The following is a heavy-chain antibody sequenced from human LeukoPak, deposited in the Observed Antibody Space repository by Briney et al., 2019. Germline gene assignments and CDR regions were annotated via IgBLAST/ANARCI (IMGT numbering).Heavy chain of an antibody. CDR3: ARLPFIAVAGEYYYYGMDV. CDR1: GDSVSSNSAA. V-gene: IGHV6-1*01. D-gene: IGHD6-19*01. J-gene: IGHJ6*02. CDR2: TYYRSKWYN. Sequence: SQTLSLTCAISGDSVSSNSAAWNWIRQSPSRGLEWLGRTYYRSKWYNDYAVSVKSRITINPDTSKNQFSLQLNSATPEDTAVYYCARLPFIAVAGEYYYYGMDVWGQGTTVTVSS.